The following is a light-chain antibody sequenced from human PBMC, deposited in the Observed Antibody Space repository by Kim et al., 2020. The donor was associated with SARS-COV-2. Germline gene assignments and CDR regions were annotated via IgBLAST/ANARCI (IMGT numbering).Light chain of an antibody. V-gene: IGLV1-40*01. J-gene: IGLJ3*02. CDR3: QSYDSSLSGSKV. CDR1: SSNSGAGYD. Sequence: VTISCTGSSSNSGAGYDVHWYQQLPGTAPKLLIYGNSNRPSGVPDRCSGSKSGTSASLAITGLQAEDEADYYCQSYDSSLSGSKVFGGGTQLTVL. CDR2: GNS.